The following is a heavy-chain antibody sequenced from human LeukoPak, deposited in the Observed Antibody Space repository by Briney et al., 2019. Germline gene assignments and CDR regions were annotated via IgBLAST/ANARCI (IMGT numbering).Heavy chain of an antibody. D-gene: IGHD3-9*01. CDR3: AKTARLRYFEY. Sequence: PSETLSLTCTVSGGSISSSNYYWGWIRQPPGKGLEWIGSIHYSGSTNYNPSLKSRVTISLDTSKNQFSLNLTSVTAADTAVYYCAKTARLRYFEYWGQGTLVTVSS. CDR2: IHYSGST. V-gene: IGHV4-39*07. J-gene: IGHJ4*02. CDR1: GGSISSSNYY.